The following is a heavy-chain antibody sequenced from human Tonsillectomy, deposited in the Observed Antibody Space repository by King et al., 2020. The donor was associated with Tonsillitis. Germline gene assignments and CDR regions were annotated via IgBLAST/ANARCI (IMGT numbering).Heavy chain of an antibody. J-gene: IGHJ4*02. CDR2: VNPYSGGT. CDR1: GYTFTDYY. CDR3: ARGRYCGGGSCYSHFDY. V-gene: IGHV1-2*02. Sequence: VQLVESGADVQKPGASVKVSCKASGYTFTDYYIHWVRQAPGQGLEWMGWVNPYSGGTNFAQNFQGRVTMTRDTSITTAYMEVSTLRSDDTAVYYCARGRYCGGGSCYSHFDYWGQGTLVTVSS. D-gene: IGHD2-15*01.